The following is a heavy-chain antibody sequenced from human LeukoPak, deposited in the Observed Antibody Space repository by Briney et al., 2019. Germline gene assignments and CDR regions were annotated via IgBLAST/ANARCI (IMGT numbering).Heavy chain of an antibody. CDR2: MNPNSGNT. CDR3: ASSVDTAMVFDY. J-gene: IGHJ4*02. CDR1: GYTFTSYD. D-gene: IGHD5-18*01. V-gene: IGHV1-8*01. Sequence: GASVKVSCKASGYTFTSYDINWVRQATGQGLEWMGWMNPNSGNTGYAQKFQGRVTMTRNTSISTAYMELSSLRSEDTAVYYCASSVDTAMVFDYWGQGTLVTVSS.